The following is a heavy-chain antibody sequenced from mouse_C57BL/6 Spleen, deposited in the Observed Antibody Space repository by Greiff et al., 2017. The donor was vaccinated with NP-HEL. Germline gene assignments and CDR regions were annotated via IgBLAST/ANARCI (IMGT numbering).Heavy chain of an antibody. V-gene: IGHV5-17*01. CDR1: GFTFSDYG. J-gene: IGHJ3*01. CDR2: ISSGSSTI. D-gene: IGHD2-1*01. CDR3: ARNFYYGNYGFAY. Sequence: EVQRVESGGGLVKPGGSLKLSCAASGFTFSDYGMHWVRQAPEKGLEWVAYISSGSSTIYYVDTVKGRFTISRDNAKNTLFLQMTSLRSEDTAMYYCARNFYYGNYGFAYWGQGTLVTVSA.